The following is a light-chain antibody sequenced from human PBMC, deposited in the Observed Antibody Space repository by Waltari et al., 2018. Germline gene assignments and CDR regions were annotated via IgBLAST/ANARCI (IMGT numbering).Light chain of an antibody. J-gene: IGKJ2*01. CDR2: AAS. CDR3: QQYYSYPHT. CDR1: QGISSY. Sequence: AIRMTQSPSSLSASTGDRVPITCRASQGISSYLAWYQQKPGKAPKLLIYAASTLQSGVPSRFSGSGSGTDFTLTISCLQSEDFATYYCQQYYSYPHTFGQGTKLEIK. V-gene: IGKV1-8*01.